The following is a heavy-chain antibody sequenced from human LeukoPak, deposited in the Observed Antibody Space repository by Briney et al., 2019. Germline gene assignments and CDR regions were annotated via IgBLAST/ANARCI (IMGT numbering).Heavy chain of an antibody. CDR3: SKSYSSTCFDY. J-gene: IGHJ4*02. CDR1: GFTVSSNY. V-gene: IGHV3-53*01. Sequence: LAGGSLRLSCAASGFTVSSNYMSWVRQAPGKGLEWVSVIYSGGSTYYADSVKGRFTISRDNSKNTLYLQMNSLRAEDTAVYYCSKSYSSTCFDYWGQGTLVTVSS. CDR2: IYSGGST. D-gene: IGHD6-13*01.